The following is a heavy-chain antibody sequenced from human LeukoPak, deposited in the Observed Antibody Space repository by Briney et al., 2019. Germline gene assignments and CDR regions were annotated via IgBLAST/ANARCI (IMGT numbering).Heavy chain of an antibody. V-gene: IGHV3-30*04. D-gene: IGHD3-10*01. J-gene: IGHJ4*02. CDR2: ISFDGSNQ. CDR3: ARSPNYKGYFDY. Sequence: PGGSLRLSCAASGFTFSSYAIHWVRQTPGKGLEWVAVISFDGSNQYYADSLRGRFIISRDNAKNSLYLQMNSLRAEDTAVYYCARSPNYKGYFDYWGQGTLVTVSS. CDR1: GFTFSSYA.